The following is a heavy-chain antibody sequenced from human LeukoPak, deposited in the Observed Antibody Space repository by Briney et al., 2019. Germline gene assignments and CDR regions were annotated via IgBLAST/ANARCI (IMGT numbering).Heavy chain of an antibody. Sequence: GGSLRLSCAASGFTFSSYWMHWARHAPGKGLVWVSRINSDGSSTSYADSVKGRFTISRDNAKNTLYLQMNSLRAEDTAVYYCARDRQDYDILTGYYPTGGTNYWGQGTLVTVSS. CDR3: ARDRQDYDILTGYYPTGGTNY. CDR1: GFTFSSYW. CDR2: INSDGSST. J-gene: IGHJ4*02. V-gene: IGHV3-74*01. D-gene: IGHD3-9*01.